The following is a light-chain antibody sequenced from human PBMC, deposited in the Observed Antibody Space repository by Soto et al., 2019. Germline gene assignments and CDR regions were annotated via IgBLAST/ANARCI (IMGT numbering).Light chain of an antibody. J-gene: IGLJ1*01. CDR3: SSYTSSSTSNYV. V-gene: IGLV2-14*01. CDR2: EVS. CDR1: SSDVGGYNY. Sequence: QSVLNQPASVSGSPGQSITISCTGTSSDVGGYNYVSWYQQHPGKAPKLMIYEVSNRPSGVSNRFSGSKSGNTASLTISGLQAEDEADYYCSSYTSSSTSNYVFGTGTKV.